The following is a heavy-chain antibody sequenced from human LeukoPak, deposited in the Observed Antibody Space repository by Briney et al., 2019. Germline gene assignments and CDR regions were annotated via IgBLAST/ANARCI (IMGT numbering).Heavy chain of an antibody. CDR3: ARGFLGDYYGSGSYYVFDY. V-gene: IGHV4-4*07. J-gene: IGHJ4*02. CDR2: TYTSGST. CDR1: GASISSYY. D-gene: IGHD3-10*01. Sequence: SETLSLTCTVSGASISSYYWSWIRQPAGKGLEWIGRTYTSGSTKYNSSLKSRVTMSVDTSKNQFSLKLSSVTAADTAVYYCARGFLGDYYGSGSYYVFDYWGQGTLVTVSS.